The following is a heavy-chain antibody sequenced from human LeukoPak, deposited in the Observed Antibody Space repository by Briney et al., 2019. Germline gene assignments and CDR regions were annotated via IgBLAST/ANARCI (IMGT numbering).Heavy chain of an antibody. Sequence: SETLSLTCTVSGGSISSYYWRWIRQPPGKGLEWIGYIYYSGSTNYNPSLKSRVTLSVDTSKTQFSLKLRSVTAADTAVYYCARETSITLLAVVKDWFDPWGQGTLVTVSS. CDR1: GGSISSYY. CDR2: IYYSGST. J-gene: IGHJ5*02. CDR3: ARETSITLLAVVKDWFDP. D-gene: IGHD3-3*01. V-gene: IGHV4-59*13.